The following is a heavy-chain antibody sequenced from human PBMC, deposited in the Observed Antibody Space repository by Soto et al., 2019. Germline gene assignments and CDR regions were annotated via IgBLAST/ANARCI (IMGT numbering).Heavy chain of an antibody. CDR1: GFTFSSYA. Sequence: SGGSLSLSCAASGFTFSSYAMHWVRQAPGKGLEWVAVISYDGSNKYYADSVKGRFTISRDNSKNTLYLQMNSLRAEDTAVYYCARVEGEWFGENYYYYYGMDVWGQGTTVTVSS. J-gene: IGHJ6*02. D-gene: IGHD3-10*01. V-gene: IGHV3-30-3*01. CDR3: ARVEGEWFGENYYYYYGMDV. CDR2: ISYDGSNK.